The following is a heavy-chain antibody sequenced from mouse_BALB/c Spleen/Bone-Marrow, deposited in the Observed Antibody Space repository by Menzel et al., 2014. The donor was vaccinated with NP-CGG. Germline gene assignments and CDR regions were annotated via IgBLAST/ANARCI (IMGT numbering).Heavy chain of an antibody. D-gene: IGHD2-2*01. V-gene: IGHV2-6-4*01. Sequence: VQLQQSGPGLVAPSQSLSITCTVSGFSLSRYSVHWVRQPPGKGLVWLGMIWGGGNTDYNSALKSRLSISKDNSKSXVFIKMNSLQTDDTAMYDCARNTGVTYYCDYWGQGTTLTGSS. CDR3: ARNTGVTYYCDY. J-gene: IGHJ2*01. CDR2: IWGGGNT. CDR1: GFSLSRYS.